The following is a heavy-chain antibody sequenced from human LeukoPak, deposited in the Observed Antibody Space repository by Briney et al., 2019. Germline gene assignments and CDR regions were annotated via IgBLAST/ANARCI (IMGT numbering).Heavy chain of an antibody. CDR2: ISYSSSTI. D-gene: IGHD6-13*01. J-gene: IGHJ4*02. CDR3: ARHKRGSSSWYGWWGY. Sequence: GGSLRLSCAASGFTFSSYSMNWVRQAPGKGLEWVSYISYSSSTIYYADSVKGRFTISRDNAKNSLYLQMNSLRAEDTAVYYCARHKRGSSSWYGWWGYWGQGTLVTVSS. V-gene: IGHV3-48*01. CDR1: GFTFSSYS.